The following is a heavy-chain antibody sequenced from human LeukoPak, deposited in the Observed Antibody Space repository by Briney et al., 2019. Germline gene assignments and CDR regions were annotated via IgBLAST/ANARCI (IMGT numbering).Heavy chain of an antibody. CDR2: ISWNSGSI. CDR3: VRDQYSNYYYYGMDV. CDR1: GFIFDDYA. J-gene: IGHJ6*02. D-gene: IGHD4-11*01. V-gene: IGHV3-9*01. Sequence: GGSLRLSCAASGFIFDDYAMHWVRQAPGKGLEWVSGISWNSGSIGYADSVKGRFTISRDNAKNSLYLQMNSLRAEDTALYYCVRDQYSNYYYYGMDVWGQGTTVTVSS.